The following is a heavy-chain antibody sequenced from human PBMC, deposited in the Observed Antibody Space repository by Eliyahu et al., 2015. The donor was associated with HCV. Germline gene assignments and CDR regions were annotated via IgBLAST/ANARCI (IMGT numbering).Heavy chain of an antibody. Sequence: QVQLVESGGDVXQPGRSLRLSCATSGFTFITHXXXWVRQAPGKGLEWVALIRYDGSNQYADSVRGRFTISTDNSKNTLYLQMNSLRTEDTALYYCARDSFGSIDFWGQGTLVTVSS. CDR1: GFTFITHX. J-gene: IGHJ4*02. CDR3: ARDSFGSIDF. D-gene: IGHD3-10*01. CDR2: IRYDGSNQ. V-gene: IGHV3-30*04.